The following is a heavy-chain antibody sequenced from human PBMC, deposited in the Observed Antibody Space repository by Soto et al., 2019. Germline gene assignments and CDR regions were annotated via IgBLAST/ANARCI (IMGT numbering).Heavy chain of an antibody. D-gene: IGHD1-7*01. CDR3: ARVRVAELRMYYYYGMDV. V-gene: IGHV1-69*13. J-gene: IGHJ6*02. Sequence: SVKVSCKASGGTFSSYAISWVRQAPGQGLEWMGGIIPIFGTANYAQKFQGRVTITADESTSTAYMELSSLRSEDTAVYYCARVRVAELRMYYYYGMDVWGQGTTVTVSS. CDR2: IIPIFGTA. CDR1: GGTFSSYA.